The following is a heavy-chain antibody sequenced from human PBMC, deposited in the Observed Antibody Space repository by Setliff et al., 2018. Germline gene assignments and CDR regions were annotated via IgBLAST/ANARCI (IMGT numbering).Heavy chain of an antibody. V-gene: IGHV3-48*01. CDR3: AKDTGYYFDY. CDR1: GFTFSSYS. D-gene: IGHD4-4*01. Sequence: PGGSLRLSCAASGFTFSSYSMNWVRQAPGKGLEWVSYISSSSSIIYYADSVKGRFTISRDNSKNTVYLEMNSLRAEDTAVYYCAKDTGYYFDYWGQGTLVTVSS. CDR2: ISSSSSII. J-gene: IGHJ4*02.